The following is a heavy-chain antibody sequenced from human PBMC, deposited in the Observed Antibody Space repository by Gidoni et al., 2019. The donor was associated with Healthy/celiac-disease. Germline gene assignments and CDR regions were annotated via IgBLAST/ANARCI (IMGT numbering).Heavy chain of an antibody. CDR1: GFTFSSFG. D-gene: IGHD3-22*01. V-gene: IGHV3-30*18. Sequence: QVQLVESGGGVVQPGRSLRPSCAASGFTFSSFGMHWGRQAPGKGLEWVAVISYDGSNKYYADSVKGRFTISRDNSKNTLYLQMNSLRAEDTAVYYCAKGVPYYYDSSGYHLGPDYWGQGTLVTVSS. CDR3: AKGVPYYYDSSGYHLGPDY. J-gene: IGHJ4*02. CDR2: ISYDGSNK.